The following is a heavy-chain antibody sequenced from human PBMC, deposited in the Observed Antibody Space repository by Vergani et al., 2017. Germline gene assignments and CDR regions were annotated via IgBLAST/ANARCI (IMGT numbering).Heavy chain of an antibody. CDR2: IYHSGST. CDR1: GGSIRSSNW. Sequence: QLQLQESDPGLVKPSETLSLTCTVSGGSIRSSNWWSWVRQPPGKGLEWIGEIYHSGSTNYNPSLKSRVTISVDKSKNQFSLKLSSVTAADTAVYYCARFLTGTTIYYYYGMDVWGQGTTVTVSS. D-gene: IGHD1-20*01. V-gene: IGHV4-4*02. J-gene: IGHJ6*02. CDR3: ARFLTGTTIYYYYGMDV.